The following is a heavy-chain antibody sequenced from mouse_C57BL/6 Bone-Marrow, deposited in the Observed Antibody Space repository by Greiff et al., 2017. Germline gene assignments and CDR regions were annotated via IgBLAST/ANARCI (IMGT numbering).Heavy chain of an antibody. Sequence: VQLKESGPGLVKPSQSLSLTCSVTGYSITSGYYWNWIRQFPGNKLEWMGYISYDGSNNYNPSLKNRISITRDTAKNQFFLKLNSVTTEDTATYDCARRSYDYDLGAMDYWGQGTSVTVSS. V-gene: IGHV3-6*01. CDR1: GYSITSGYY. D-gene: IGHD2-4*01. CDR2: ISYDGSN. CDR3: ARRSYDYDLGAMDY. J-gene: IGHJ4*01.